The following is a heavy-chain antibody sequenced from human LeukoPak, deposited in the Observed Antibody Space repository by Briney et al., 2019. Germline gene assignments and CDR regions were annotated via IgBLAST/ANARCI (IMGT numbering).Heavy chain of an antibody. Sequence: ASVKVSCKAPGGTFNSYVISWVRQAPGQGLEWMGGSVPFFGTANYAQKLQGRVTLTRDESTSTAYMELNNLRYEDTAVYFCARNGGPYYFDSWGQGTLVTVSS. CDR3: ARNGGPYYFDS. V-gene: IGHV1-69*05. CDR2: SVPFFGTA. D-gene: IGHD2-8*01. J-gene: IGHJ4*02. CDR1: GGTFNSYV.